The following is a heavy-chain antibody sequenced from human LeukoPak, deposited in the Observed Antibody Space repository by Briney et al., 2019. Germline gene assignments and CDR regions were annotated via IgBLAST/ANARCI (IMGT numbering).Heavy chain of an antibody. J-gene: IGHJ4*02. D-gene: IGHD2-8*01. CDR2: IIPILGIA. CDR3: ARDREGGCPDY. CDR1: GGTFSSYA. Sequence: ASVKVSCKASGGTFSSYAISWVRQAPGQGLERMGRIIPILGIANYAQKFQGRVTITADKSTSTAYMELSSLRSEDTAVYYCARDREGGCPDYWGQGTLVTVSS. V-gene: IGHV1-69*04.